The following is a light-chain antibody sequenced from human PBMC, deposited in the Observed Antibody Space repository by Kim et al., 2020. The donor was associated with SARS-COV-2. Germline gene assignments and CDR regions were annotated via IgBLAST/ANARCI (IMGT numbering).Light chain of an antibody. Sequence: DIQMTQSPSSLSASVGDRVTITCQASQDISNYLNWYQQKPGKAPKLLIYEASNLETGVPSRFSGSGSGTDFTFTISSLQPEDIATYYCQQYDNLPPEYTFGQGTKLEI. CDR1: QDISNY. CDR3: QQYDNLPPEYT. CDR2: EAS. J-gene: IGKJ2*01. V-gene: IGKV1-33*01.